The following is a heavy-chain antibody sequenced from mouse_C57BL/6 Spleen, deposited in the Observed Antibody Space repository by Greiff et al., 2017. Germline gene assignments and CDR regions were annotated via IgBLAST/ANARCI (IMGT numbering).Heavy chain of an antibody. V-gene: IGHV7-1*01. CDR1: GFTFSDFY. Sequence: EVKVVESGGGLVQSGRSLRLSCATSGFTFSDFYMEWVRQAPGKGLEWIAASRNKANDYTTEYSASVKGRFIVSRDTSQSILYLQMNALRAEDTAIYYCAREGTSYAMDYWGQGTSVTVSS. D-gene: IGHD3-3*01. J-gene: IGHJ4*01. CDR2: SRNKANDYTT. CDR3: AREGTSYAMDY.